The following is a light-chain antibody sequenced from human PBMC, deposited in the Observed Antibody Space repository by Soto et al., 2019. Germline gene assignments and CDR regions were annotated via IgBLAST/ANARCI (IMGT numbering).Light chain of an antibody. CDR2: AAS. J-gene: IGKJ3*01. Sequence: DIPMTQSPSSLSASVGDRVTITCRASQSISSYLNWYQQKPGKAPKLLNYAASSLQSGIPSRFSGSSSGTDFTLTISSLQPEDFASYHCQESHSTPFTFGPGTKVDIQ. CDR3: QESHSTPFT. CDR1: QSISSY. V-gene: IGKV1-39*01.